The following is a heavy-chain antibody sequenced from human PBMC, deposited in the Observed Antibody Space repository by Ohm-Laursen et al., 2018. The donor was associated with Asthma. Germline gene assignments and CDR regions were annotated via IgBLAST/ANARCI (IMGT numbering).Heavy chain of an antibody. Sequence: SLRLSCSAPGFTFSSYAMHWVRQAPGKGLEWVAVISYDGSNKYYADSVKGRFTISRDNSKNTLYLQMNSLRAEDTAVYYCATGGSGWSNLNFDYWGQGTLVTVSS. CDR1: GFTFSSYA. CDR2: ISYDGSNK. J-gene: IGHJ4*02. D-gene: IGHD6-19*01. CDR3: ATGGSGWSNLNFDY. V-gene: IGHV3-30-3*01.